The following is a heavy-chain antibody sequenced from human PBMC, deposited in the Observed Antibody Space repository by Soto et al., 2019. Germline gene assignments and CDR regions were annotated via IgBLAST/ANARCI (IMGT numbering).Heavy chain of an antibody. Sequence: ASVKVSCKASGYTFTSYGISWVRQAPGQGLEWLGWISAYNGNTNYAQKLQDRVTMTTDTSTCTSYMELRSLRSDDTAVHYCARDLLESAHYGFWYCLSNWFYPWGKEYLFPVSS. CDR1: GYTFTSYG. V-gene: IGHV1-18*01. D-gene: IGHD3-3*01. CDR2: ISAYNGNT. J-gene: IGHJ5*02. CDR3: ARDLLESAHYGFWYCLSNWFYP.